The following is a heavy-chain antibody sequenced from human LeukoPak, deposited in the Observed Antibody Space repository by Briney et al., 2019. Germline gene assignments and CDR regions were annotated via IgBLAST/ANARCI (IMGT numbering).Heavy chain of an antibody. CDR1: GFTFDDYA. CDR3: AKARRGRYYYYYTDV. J-gene: IGHJ6*03. Sequence: PGGSLRLSCAASGFTFDDYAMHWVRQAPGKGLEWVSLISWDGGSTYYADSVKGRFTISRDNSKNSLYLQMNSLRAEDTALYYCAKARRGRYYYYYTDVWGKGTTVTVSS. CDR2: ISWDGGST. V-gene: IGHV3-43D*03. D-gene: IGHD6-6*01.